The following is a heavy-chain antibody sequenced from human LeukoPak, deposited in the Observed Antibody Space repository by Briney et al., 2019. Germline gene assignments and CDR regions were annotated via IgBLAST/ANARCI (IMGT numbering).Heavy chain of an antibody. CDR3: AKDDVLMGIVVDAFDI. CDR1: GYTFTSYG. CDR2: INPNSGGT. V-gene: IGHV1-2*02. J-gene: IGHJ3*02. Sequence: ASVKVSCKASGYTFTSYGISWVRQAPGQGLEWMGWINPNSGGTNYAQKFQGRVTMTRDTSISTAYMELSRLRSDDTAVYYCAKDDVLMGIVVDAFDIRGQGTMVTVSS. D-gene: IGHD2-8*01.